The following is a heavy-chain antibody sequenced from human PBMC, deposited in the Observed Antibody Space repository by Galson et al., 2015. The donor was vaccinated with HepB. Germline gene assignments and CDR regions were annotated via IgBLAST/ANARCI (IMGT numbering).Heavy chain of an antibody. CDR1: GFTFSSYG. CDR2: ISGDGSIT. D-gene: IGHD4-11*01. J-gene: IGHJ4*02. Sequence: SLRLSCAASGFTFSSYGMHWVRQAPGKGLVWVSRISGDGSITTYADSVKGRFTISRDNAKNTLYLQMNSLRAEDTAVYYCARGDNYYWNYWGQGTLVTVSS. CDR3: ARGDNYYWNY. V-gene: IGHV3-74*03.